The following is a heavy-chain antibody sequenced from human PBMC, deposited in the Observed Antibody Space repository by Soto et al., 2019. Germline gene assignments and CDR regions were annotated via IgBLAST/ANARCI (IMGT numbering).Heavy chain of an antibody. Sequence: PGGSLRLSCAASGFTVSSNYMSWVRQAPGKGLEWVSAIYSGYNTYYGDSVKGRFTISRDNSKNTLYLQMNSLRAEDTAVYYCARKMDQRGMYVWGQGPTVTVSS. D-gene: IGHD2-2*03. J-gene: IGHJ6*02. CDR2: IYSGYNT. V-gene: IGHV3-53*01. CDR1: GFTVSSNY. CDR3: ARKMDQRGMYV.